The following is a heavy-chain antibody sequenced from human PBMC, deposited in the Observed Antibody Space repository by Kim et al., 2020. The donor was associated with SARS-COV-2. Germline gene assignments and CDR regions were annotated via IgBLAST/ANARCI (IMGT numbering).Heavy chain of an antibody. CDR1: GYTFTGYY. V-gene: IGHV1-2*06. Sequence: ASVKVSCKASGYTFTGYYMHWVRQAPRQGLEWMGRINPNSGGTNYAQKFQGRVTMTRDTSISTAYMELSRLRSDDTAVYYCARGGLGYCSSTSCYEGYYYYYGMDVWGQGTTVTVSS. CDR3: ARGGLGYCSSTSCYEGYYYYYGMDV. D-gene: IGHD2-2*01. J-gene: IGHJ6*02. CDR2: INPNSGGT.